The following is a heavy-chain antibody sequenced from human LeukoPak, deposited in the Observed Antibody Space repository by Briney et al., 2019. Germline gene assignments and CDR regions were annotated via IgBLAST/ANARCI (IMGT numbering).Heavy chain of an antibody. D-gene: IGHD5-12*01. V-gene: IGHV3-30*04. CDR2: ISYDGSDK. Sequence: GGSLRLSCAASGFTSSSYAMYWVRQAPGKGLEWVAVISYDGSDKFYADSVKGRFTISRDSSKNTLYLQMNSLRPEDTAVYYCARARPSMWIDYWGQGTLVTVSS. J-gene: IGHJ4*02. CDR3: ARARPSMWIDY. CDR1: GFTSSSYA.